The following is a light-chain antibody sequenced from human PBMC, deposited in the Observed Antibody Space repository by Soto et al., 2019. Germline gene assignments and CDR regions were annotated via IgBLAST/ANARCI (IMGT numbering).Light chain of an antibody. J-gene: IGLJ1*01. CDR1: SSDVGGFNY. Sequence: QSVLTQPASVSGPPGQSITISCTGTSSDVGGFNYVSWYQQHPGKAPKLMIYVVNNRPSGVSNRFSGSKSGNTASLTISGLQAEDEADYYCSSYTSASTLVFGTGTKLTVL. CDR2: VVN. V-gene: IGLV2-14*01. CDR3: SSYTSASTLV.